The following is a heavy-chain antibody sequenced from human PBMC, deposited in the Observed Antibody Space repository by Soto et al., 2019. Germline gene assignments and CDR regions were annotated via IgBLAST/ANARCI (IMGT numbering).Heavy chain of an antibody. CDR2: INPSGGST. Sequence: SDRVSSKAGGYTFTSYYMHWVRHAPVRGLESMGIINPSGGSTSYAQKFQGRVTMTRDTSTSTVYMELSSLRSEDTAVYYCARISTSLDYFDYWCQGTLVTVSS. D-gene: IGHD6-6*01. CDR3: ARISTSLDYFDY. V-gene: IGHV1-46*01. J-gene: IGHJ4*02. CDR1: GYTFTSYY.